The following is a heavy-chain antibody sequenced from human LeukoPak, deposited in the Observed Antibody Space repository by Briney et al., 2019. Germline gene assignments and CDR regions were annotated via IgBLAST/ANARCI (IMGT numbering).Heavy chain of an antibody. J-gene: IGHJ4*02. Sequence: GESLKISCKGSGYSFTSYWIGWVRQMPGKGLEWMGIIYPGDSDTRYSPSFQGQVTISADKSISTAYLQWSSLKASDTAMYYCATHYYGSGSYYKGFDYWGQGTLVTVSS. V-gene: IGHV5-51*01. D-gene: IGHD3-10*01. CDR2: IYPGDSDT. CDR1: GYSFTSYW. CDR3: ATHYYGSGSYYKGFDY.